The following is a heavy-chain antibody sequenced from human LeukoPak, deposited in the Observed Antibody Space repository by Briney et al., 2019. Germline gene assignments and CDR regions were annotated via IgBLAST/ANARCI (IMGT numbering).Heavy chain of an antibody. CDR1: GGSNNRHY. V-gene: IGHV4-59*11. CDR3: ARDIEEVGATLYFDY. D-gene: IGHD1-26*01. CDR2: INYSGSI. Sequence: SETLSLTCTVSGGSNNRHYWSWIRQTPEEGLVWIGQINYSGSIYYNPSLKTRISLSIDTSKNQFSLRVNSVTAADKAIYYCARDIEEVGATLYFDYWGRGTLVTVSS. J-gene: IGHJ4*02.